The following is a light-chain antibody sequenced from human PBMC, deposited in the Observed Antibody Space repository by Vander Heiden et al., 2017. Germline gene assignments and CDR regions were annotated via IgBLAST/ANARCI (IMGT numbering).Light chain of an antibody. Sequence: DIQMTQSPSSLSASVGDRVTITCRASQSISSYLNWYQQKPGKAPKLLIYAASSLQSGVPSRFSGSGSGTDFTLTISRLQPEDFPPYSCQQSDSTPFTFGHGTKVDIK. CDR2: AAS. V-gene: IGKV1-39*01. CDR1: QSISSY. J-gene: IGKJ3*01. CDR3: QQSDSTPFT.